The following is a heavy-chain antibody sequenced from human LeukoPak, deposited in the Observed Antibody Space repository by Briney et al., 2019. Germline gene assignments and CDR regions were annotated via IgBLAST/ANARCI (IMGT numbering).Heavy chain of an antibody. V-gene: IGHV1-2*02. CDR2: INPNSGGT. CDR3: ASTTYGDYALSPPDY. J-gene: IGHJ4*02. Sequence: ASVKVSCKASGYTFTGHYMHWVRQDPGQGLEWMGWINPNSGGTNYAQRFQGRVTMTRDTSISTAYMELSRLRSDDTAVYYCASTTYGDYALSPPDYWGQGTLVTVSS. CDR1: GYTFTGHY. D-gene: IGHD4-17*01.